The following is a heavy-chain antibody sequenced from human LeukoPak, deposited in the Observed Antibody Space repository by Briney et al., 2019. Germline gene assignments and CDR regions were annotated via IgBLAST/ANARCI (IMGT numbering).Heavy chain of an antibody. D-gene: IGHD2-21*01. CDR2: IYYSGST. CDR3: ARGDCSGSICYSPMDV. Sequence: SETLSLTCTVSGGSISSSSYYWGWIRQPPGKGLEWIGSIYYSGSTYYNPSLKSRVTISVDTSKNQFSLKVSSVTAADTAVYYCARGDCSGSICYSPMDVWGTGTTVTVSS. J-gene: IGHJ6*03. V-gene: IGHV4-39*01. CDR1: GGSISSSSYY.